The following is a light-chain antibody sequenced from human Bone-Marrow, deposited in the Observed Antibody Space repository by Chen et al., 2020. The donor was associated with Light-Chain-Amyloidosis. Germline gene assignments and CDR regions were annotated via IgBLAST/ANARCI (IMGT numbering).Light chain of an antibody. V-gene: IGLV3-25*03. CDR3: QSADSSGTYEVI. CDR1: DLPTKY. J-gene: IGLJ2*01. CDR2: RDT. Sequence: SYELTQPPSVSVSPGQTARITCSGDDLPTKYAYWYQQKPGQAPVLVIHRDTERPSGISDRFSGSSSGTTAPLTISGVQAEDEADYHCQSADSSGTYEVIFGGGTKLTVL.